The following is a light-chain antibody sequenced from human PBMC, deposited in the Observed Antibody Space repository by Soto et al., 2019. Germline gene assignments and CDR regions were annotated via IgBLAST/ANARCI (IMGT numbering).Light chain of an antibody. CDR2: DVS. V-gene: IGLV2-11*01. CDR1: SSDVGRYSY. J-gene: IGLJ2*01. CDR3: CSYAGGYTLDVV. Sequence: QSALTQPRSVSGSPGQSVTISCTGTSSDVGRYSYVSWYQQHPGKAPKLMIYDVSKRPSGVPDRFSGSKSGNTASLTISGLQAEDEADYYCCSYAGGYTLDVVFGGGTKLTVL.